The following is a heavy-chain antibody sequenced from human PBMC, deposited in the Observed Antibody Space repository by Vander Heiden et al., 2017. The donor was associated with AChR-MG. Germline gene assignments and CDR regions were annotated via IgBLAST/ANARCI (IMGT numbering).Heavy chain of an antibody. CDR1: GFTFSSYG. Sequence: QVQLVESGGGVVQPGGSLRLSCAASGFTFSSYGMHWVRQAPGKGLEWVAFIRYDGSNKYYADSVKGRFTISRDNSKNTLYLQMNSLRAEDTAVYYCAKALPRVWGAFDYWGQGTLVTVSS. D-gene: IGHD3-16*01. CDR2: IRYDGSNK. V-gene: IGHV3-30*02. CDR3: AKALPRVWGAFDY. J-gene: IGHJ4*02.